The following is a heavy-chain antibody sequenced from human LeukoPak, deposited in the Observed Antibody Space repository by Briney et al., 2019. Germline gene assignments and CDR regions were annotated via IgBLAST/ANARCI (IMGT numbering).Heavy chain of an antibody. CDR3: ARASSTY. CDR2: IDPHSGGT. CDR1: GYTFTNDY. V-gene: IGHV1-2*02. Sequence: ASVKVSCKASGYTFTNDYVHWVRQAPGQGLEWMGWIDPHSGGTNFAQKFKGRVTGTSDTSISTVYMELDRLQSDDTAIYYCARASSTYWGQGTQVTVSP. J-gene: IGHJ4*02.